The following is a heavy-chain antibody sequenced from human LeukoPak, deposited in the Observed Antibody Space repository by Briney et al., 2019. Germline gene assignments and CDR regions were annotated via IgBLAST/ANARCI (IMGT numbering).Heavy chain of an antibody. J-gene: IGHJ1*01. Sequence: GGSLRLSCAASGFTFSSYAMSWVRQTPGKGLEWVSAISGSGGSTYYADSVKGRFTISRDNSKNTLYLQMNSLRAEDTAVYYCAKDYSSGWYYFQHWGQGTLVTVSS. CDR2: ISGSGGST. V-gene: IGHV3-23*01. D-gene: IGHD6-19*01. CDR1: GFTFSSYA. CDR3: AKDYSSGWYYFQH.